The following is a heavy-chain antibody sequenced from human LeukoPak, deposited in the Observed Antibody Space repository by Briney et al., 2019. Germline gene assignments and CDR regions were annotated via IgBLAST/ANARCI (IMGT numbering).Heavy chain of an antibody. CDR2: ISGSGGST. Sequence: PGGSLRLSFAASGFPFCQLAQEWGRQAPGKGLEGVSGISGSGGSTYYADSVKGRFTMSRDNSKNTLYLQLNSLRAEDTALYYCAKEYSQFESTSPLDYWGQGTLVTVSS. CDR1: GFPFCQLA. D-gene: IGHD2-21*01. CDR3: AKEYSQFESTSPLDY. J-gene: IGHJ4*02. V-gene: IGHV3-23*01.